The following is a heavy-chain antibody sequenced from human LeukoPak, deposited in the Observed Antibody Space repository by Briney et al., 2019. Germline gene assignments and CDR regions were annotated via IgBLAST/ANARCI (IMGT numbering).Heavy chain of an antibody. CDR1: GGSISSGAYY. CDR3: ARDPYCSGGSCYWRAYWYFDL. V-gene: IGHV4-30-4*01. Sequence: SQTLSLTCTVSGGSISSGAYYWSWIRQPPGKGLEWTGYIYYRRSTYYNPSLKSRVTISVDTSKNQFSLKLSSVTAADTAVYYCARDPYCSGGSCYWRAYWYFDLWGRGTLVTVSS. D-gene: IGHD2-15*01. CDR2: IYYRRST. J-gene: IGHJ2*01.